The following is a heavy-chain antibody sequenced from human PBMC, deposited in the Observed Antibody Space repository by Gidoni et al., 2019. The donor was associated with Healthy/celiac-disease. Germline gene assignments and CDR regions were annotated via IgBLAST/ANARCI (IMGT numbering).Heavy chain of an antibody. V-gene: IGHV3-49*04. CDR3: TRARRGSSWYFYAFDI. CDR1: GFSFVDYA. Sequence: EVQLVASWGGLVHPGRSLILSCPASGFSFVDYAMSWVRQAPGKGLEWVRFIRSKAYGGTTEYAASGRGRFTISRDDSKSIAYLQMNSLKTEDTAVYSCTRARRGSSWYFYAFDIWGQGTMVTVSS. CDR2: IRSKAYGGTT. D-gene: IGHD6-13*01. J-gene: IGHJ3*02.